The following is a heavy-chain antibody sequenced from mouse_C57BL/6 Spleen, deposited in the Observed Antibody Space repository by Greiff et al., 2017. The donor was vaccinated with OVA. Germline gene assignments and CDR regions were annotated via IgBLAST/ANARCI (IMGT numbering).Heavy chain of an antibody. J-gene: IGHJ3*01. Sequence: VQLQQSGAELARPGASVKLSCKASGYTFTSYGISWVKQRTGQGLEWIGEIYPRSGNTYYNEKFKGKATLTADKSSSTAYMELRSLTSEDSAVYFCAIYYGSSYGWFAYWGQGTLVTVSA. CDR3: AIYYGSSYGWFAY. CDR2: IYPRSGNT. D-gene: IGHD1-1*01. CDR1: GYTFTSYG. V-gene: IGHV1-81*01.